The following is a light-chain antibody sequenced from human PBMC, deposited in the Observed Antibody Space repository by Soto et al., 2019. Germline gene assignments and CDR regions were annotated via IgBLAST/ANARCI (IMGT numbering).Light chain of an antibody. CDR3: QQSYSTPPT. V-gene: IGKV1-39*01. J-gene: IGKJ1*01. CDR2: AAS. CDR1: QSISSY. Sequence: DIQMTQSPSSLSASVGDRVTITCRASQSISSYLNWYQQKPGKAPKLLIYAASSLQSGVPSRFSGSGSGTDFTLTISSLQPEDFATYYCQQSYSTPPTFGQGTKVEIX.